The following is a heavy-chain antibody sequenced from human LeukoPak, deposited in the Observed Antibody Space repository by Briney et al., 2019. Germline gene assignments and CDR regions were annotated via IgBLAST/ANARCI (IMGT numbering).Heavy chain of an antibody. CDR3: ARVGNGDYRYYFYMDV. D-gene: IGHD4-17*01. V-gene: IGHV3-23*01. CDR1: GFTFSSYA. CDR2: IGGSGSTT. J-gene: IGHJ6*03. Sequence: PGGSLRLSCAASGFTFSSYAMSWVRQAPGKGLEWVSAIGGSGSTTYYADSVKGQFTISRDNSKNTLYLQMNSLRAEDTAVYYCARVGNGDYRYYFYMDVWGKGTTVTISS.